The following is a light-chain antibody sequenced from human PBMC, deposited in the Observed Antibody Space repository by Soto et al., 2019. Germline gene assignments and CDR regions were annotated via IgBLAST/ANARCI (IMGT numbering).Light chain of an antibody. V-gene: IGKV1-39*01. CDR1: QSISHF. Sequence: EIQMTQSPSSLSVSVGDRVTITCRASQSISHFLNWYQQKPGKAPKLLIYSASTLHSGVPSRFSGSGSGTDFTLIISSLQPEDFATYYCQQSYSNVMYTFGQGTKVDIK. J-gene: IGKJ2*01. CDR2: SAS. CDR3: QQSYSNVMYT.